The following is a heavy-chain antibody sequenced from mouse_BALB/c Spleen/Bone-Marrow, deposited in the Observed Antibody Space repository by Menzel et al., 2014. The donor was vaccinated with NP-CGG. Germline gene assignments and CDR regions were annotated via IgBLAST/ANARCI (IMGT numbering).Heavy chain of an antibody. V-gene: IGHV5-12*02. CDR1: GFTFSDYY. Sequence: EVQRVESGGGLVQPGGSLKLSCATSGFTFSDYYMYWVSQTPEKKLEWVAYISNGGGSTYYPDTLKGRFTISRDNAKNTPYLQMSRLKSEDTAMYYCASTYYGNPFAYWGQGTLVTVSA. D-gene: IGHD2-10*01. J-gene: IGHJ3*01. CDR3: ASTYYGNPFAY. CDR2: ISNGGGST.